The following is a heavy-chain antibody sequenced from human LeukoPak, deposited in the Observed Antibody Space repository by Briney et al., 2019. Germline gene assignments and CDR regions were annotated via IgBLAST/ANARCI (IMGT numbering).Heavy chain of an antibody. CDR3: AMGPNDPN. Sequence: GGTLRLSCAASGFTFSSYWMSWVRQAPGKGLGWVASIKQDGSERYYEDSVRGRFTISRDNAKNSLFLQMNSLRVEDTAVYYCAMGPNDPNWGQGTLVTVSS. CDR2: IKQDGSER. V-gene: IGHV3-7*01. CDR1: GFTFSSYW. J-gene: IGHJ4*02. D-gene: IGHD1-1*01.